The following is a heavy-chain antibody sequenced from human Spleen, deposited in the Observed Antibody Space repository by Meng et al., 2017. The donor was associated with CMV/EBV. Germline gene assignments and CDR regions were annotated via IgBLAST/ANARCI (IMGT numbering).Heavy chain of an antibody. D-gene: IGHD3-3*01. Sequence: SLKISCAVSGFMFDEYAMHWVRQVPGKGLEWISSINRNSVIIGYADSVKGRFTISRDNAKNSLYLQMNSLRAEDTAVYYCVRGLRITIFGVVSVFDYWGQGALVTVSS. CDR3: VRGLRITIFGVVSVFDY. CDR1: GFMFDEYA. CDR2: INRNSVII. J-gene: IGHJ4*02. V-gene: IGHV3-9*01.